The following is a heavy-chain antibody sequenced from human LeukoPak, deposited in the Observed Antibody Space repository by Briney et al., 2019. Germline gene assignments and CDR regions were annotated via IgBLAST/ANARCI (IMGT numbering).Heavy chain of an antibody. CDR1: GFHVGGNY. CDR3: ARHENGCSSTSCYSHFDY. D-gene: IGHD2-2*01. Sequence: PGGSRRLSCAPSGFHVGGNYINWVRQAPGKGLEWVSAIHSGGSTYYTDSVKGRFTISRDISQNKVYLQMNNLRGEDTAVYYCARHENGCSSTSCYSHFDYWGQGTLVTVSS. J-gene: IGHJ4*02. V-gene: IGHV3-66*04. CDR2: IHSGGST.